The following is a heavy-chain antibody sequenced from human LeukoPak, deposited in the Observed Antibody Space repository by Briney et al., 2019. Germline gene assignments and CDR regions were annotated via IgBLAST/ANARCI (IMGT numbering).Heavy chain of an antibody. CDR2: IIPIFGTA. Sequence: SVKVSCKASGGTFSSYAISWVRQAHGQGLEWMGGIIPIFGTANYAQKFQGRVTITADESTSTAYMELSSLRSEDTAVYYCARVSCTTTSCYLPDYYHGMDVWGQGTTVIVSS. CDR1: GGTFSSYA. D-gene: IGHD2-2*01. J-gene: IGHJ6*02. CDR3: ARVSCTTTSCYLPDYYHGMDV. V-gene: IGHV1-69*01.